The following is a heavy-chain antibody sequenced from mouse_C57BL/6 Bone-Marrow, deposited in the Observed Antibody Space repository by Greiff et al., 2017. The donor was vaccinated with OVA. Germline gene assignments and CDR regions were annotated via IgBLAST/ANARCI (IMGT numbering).Heavy chain of an antibody. CDR3: ARCNHWYFDV. D-gene: IGHD2-1*01. CDR1: GYTFTSYW. CDR2: IDPSDSYT. J-gene: IGHJ1*03. V-gene: IGHV1-59*01. Sequence: QVQLQQPGAELVRPGTSVKLSCKASGYTFTSYWMHWVKQRPGQGLEWIGVIDPSDSYTNYNQKFKGKATLTVDTSSSTAYMQLSRLTSEDSAVYYCARCNHWYFDVWGTGTTVTVSS.